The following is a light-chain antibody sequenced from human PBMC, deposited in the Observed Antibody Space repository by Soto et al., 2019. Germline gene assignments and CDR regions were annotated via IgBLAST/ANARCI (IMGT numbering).Light chain of an antibody. CDR3: QQYNSYPIT. Sequence: DIQMTQSPSTLSASVGDRVTITCLVSQSISVWLAWYQQKAGKAPKLLVYQASNLQSGVPSRFIGSGSGTEFTLTISTLPPADFATYYYQQYNSYPITFGGGTKVEIK. CDR2: QAS. V-gene: IGKV1-5*03. CDR1: QSISVW. J-gene: IGKJ4*01.